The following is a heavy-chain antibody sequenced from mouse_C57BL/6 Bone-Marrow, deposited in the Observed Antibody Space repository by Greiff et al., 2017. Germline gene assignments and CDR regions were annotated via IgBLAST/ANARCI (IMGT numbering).Heavy chain of an antibody. J-gene: IGHJ2*01. CDR2: IYPGSGST. D-gene: IGHD1-1*01. Sequence: QVHVKQPGAELVKPGASVKMSCKASGYTFTSYWITWVKQRPGQGLEWIGDIYPGSGSTNYNEKFKSKATLTVDTSSSTAYMQLSSLTSEDSAVYYCARPLYYGKGDYWGQGTTLTVSS. V-gene: IGHV1-55*01. CDR1: GYTFTSYW. CDR3: ARPLYYGKGDY.